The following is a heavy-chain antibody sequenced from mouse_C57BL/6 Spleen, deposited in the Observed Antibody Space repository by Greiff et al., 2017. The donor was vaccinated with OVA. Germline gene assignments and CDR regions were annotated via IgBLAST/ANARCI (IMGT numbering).Heavy chain of an antibody. D-gene: IGHD2-2*01. CDR1: GFTFSSYA. J-gene: IGHJ1*03. V-gene: IGHV5-9-1*02. CDR3: TRDPGYDGLDFDV. CDR2: ISSGGDYI. Sequence: EVQVVESGEGLVKPGGSLKLSCAASGFTFSSYAMSWVRQTPEKRLEWVAYISSGGDYIYYADTVKGRFTISRDNARNTLYLQMSSLKSEDTAMYYCTRDPGYDGLDFDVWGTGTTVTVSS.